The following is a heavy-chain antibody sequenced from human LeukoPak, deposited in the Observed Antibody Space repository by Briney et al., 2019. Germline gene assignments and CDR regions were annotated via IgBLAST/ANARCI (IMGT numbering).Heavy chain of an antibody. V-gene: IGHV5-10-1*01. CDR2: IDPSVSYP. J-gene: IGHJ5*02. CDR1: CYIFTCYL. CDR3: ARVNYDVTTGTNRGFDP. D-gene: IGHD3-9*01. Sequence: GESLNICCTSCCYIFTCYLSSLGREMPGKGLELTGRIDPSVSYPNYSPSFQGPVTISTDRSIDTAYLQWTSLKASDTAIYYCARVNYDVTTGTNRGFDPWGQGNLVTVSS.